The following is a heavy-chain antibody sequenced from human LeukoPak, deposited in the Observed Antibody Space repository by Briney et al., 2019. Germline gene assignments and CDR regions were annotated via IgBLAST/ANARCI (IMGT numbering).Heavy chain of an antibody. V-gene: IGHV1-2*02. CDR2: FNPNSGAT. CDR3: ARGYSSSFKRYFDY. CDR1: GYTFTGYY. D-gene: IGHD6-13*01. Sequence: GASVKVSCKASGYTFTGYYIHWVRQAPGQGLEWMGWFNPNSGATNYAQNFQGRVTMARDTSISTTYMELSRLRSDDTAVYYCARGYSSSFKRYFDYWGQGALVTVSS. J-gene: IGHJ4*02.